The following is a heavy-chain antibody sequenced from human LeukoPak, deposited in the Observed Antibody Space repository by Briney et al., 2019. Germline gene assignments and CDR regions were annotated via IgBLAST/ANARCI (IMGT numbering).Heavy chain of an antibody. CDR3: ARQLYSTAWLSYPGDY. CDR1: GFTFTNYA. V-gene: IGHV3-30-3*01. D-gene: IGHD6-19*01. Sequence: GRSLRLSCAASGFTFTNYAMHWVRQAPGKGLEWVADISSDGSNKYYADSVKGRFSISRDNSKNTLFMQMNSLRTEDTAVYYCARQLYSTAWLSYPGDYWGQGTLVTVSS. J-gene: IGHJ4*02. CDR2: ISSDGSNK.